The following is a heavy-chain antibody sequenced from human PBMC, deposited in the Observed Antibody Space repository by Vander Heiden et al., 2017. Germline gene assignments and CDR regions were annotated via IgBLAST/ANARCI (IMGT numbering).Heavy chain of an antibody. CDR2: MNPNSGNT. CDR3: ARKAGYDYVWGSYRYQIYFDY. D-gene: IGHD3-16*02. V-gene: IGHV1-8*01. Sequence: QVQLVQSGAEVKKPGASVKVSCKASGYTFTSYDINWVQQATGQELEWMGWMNPNSGNTGYAQKFQGRVTMTRNTSISTAYMELSSLRSEDTAVYYCARKAGYDYVWGSYRYQIYFDYWGQGTLVTVSS. CDR1: GYTFTSYD. J-gene: IGHJ4*02.